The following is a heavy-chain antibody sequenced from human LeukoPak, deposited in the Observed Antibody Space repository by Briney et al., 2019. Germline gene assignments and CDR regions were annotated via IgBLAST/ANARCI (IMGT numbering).Heavy chain of an antibody. D-gene: IGHD1-26*01. CDR1: GFTFSSYG. V-gene: IGHV3-33*01. J-gene: IGHJ6*03. Sequence: ETGGSLRLSCAASGFTFSSYGMHWVRQAPGKGLEWVAVIWYDGSNKYYADSVKGRFTISRDNSKNTLYLQMNSLRAEDTAVYYCARGWSGSYHYYYYMDVWGKGTTVTVSS. CDR3: ARGWSGSYHYYYYMDV. CDR2: IWYDGSNK.